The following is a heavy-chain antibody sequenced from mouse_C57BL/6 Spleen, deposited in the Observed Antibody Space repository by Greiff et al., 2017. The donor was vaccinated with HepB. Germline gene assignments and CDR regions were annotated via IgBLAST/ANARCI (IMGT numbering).Heavy chain of an antibody. CDR1: GFTFSSYG. Sequence: EVKLVESGGDLVKPGGSLKLSCAASGFTFSSYGMSWVRQTPDKRLEWVATISSGGSYTYYPDSVKGRLTISRDNAKNTLYLQMSRLKSEDTAMYYCARIYYYGSSEDWYFDVWGTGTTVTVSS. CDR2: ISSGGSYT. D-gene: IGHD1-1*01. V-gene: IGHV5-6*02. J-gene: IGHJ1*03. CDR3: ARIYYYGSSEDWYFDV.